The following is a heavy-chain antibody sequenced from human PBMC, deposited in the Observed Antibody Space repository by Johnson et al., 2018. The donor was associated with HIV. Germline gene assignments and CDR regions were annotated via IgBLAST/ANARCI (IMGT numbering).Heavy chain of an antibody. D-gene: IGHD6-19*01. CDR1: GFTFSSYA. CDR3: ASTSSGWFYAFDI. CDR2: ISGSGGST. J-gene: IGHJ3*02. V-gene: IGHV3-23*04. Sequence: MLLVESGGGLVQPGGSLRLSCAASGFTFSSYAMSWVRQAPGKGLEWVSAISGSGGSTYYADSVQGRFTISRDNSKNTLYLQMNSLRAEDTAVYYCASTSSGWFYAFDIWGQGTMVTVSS.